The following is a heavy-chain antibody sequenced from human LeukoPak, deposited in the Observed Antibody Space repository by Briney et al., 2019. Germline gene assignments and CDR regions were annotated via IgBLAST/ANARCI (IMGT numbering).Heavy chain of an antibody. CDR2: ISAYNGNT. V-gene: IGHV1-18*01. D-gene: IGHD6-6*01. CDR3: ARGLSEYSKPSPIY. CDR1: GYTFTSYG. J-gene: IGHJ4*02. Sequence: ASVKVSCKASGYTFTSYGISWMRQAPGQGLEWMGWISAYNGNTNYAQKLQGRVTMTTDTSTSTAYMELRSLRSDDTAVYYCARGLSEYSKPSPIYWGQGTLVTVSS.